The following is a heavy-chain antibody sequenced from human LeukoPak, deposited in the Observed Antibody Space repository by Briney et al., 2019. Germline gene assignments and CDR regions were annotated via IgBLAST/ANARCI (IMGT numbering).Heavy chain of an antibody. CDR2: ISGSGGST. Sequence: PGGSLRLSCAASGLTFSSYAMSWVRQAPGKGLEWVSAISGSGGSTYYADSVKGRFTIARDNSKKTLYLQMNSLRAEDTAFYYRAKVPLSAGGWYEYWGQGTLVTVSS. J-gene: IGHJ4*02. CDR3: AKVPLSAGGWYEY. CDR1: GLTFSSYA. V-gene: IGHV3-23*01. D-gene: IGHD6-19*01.